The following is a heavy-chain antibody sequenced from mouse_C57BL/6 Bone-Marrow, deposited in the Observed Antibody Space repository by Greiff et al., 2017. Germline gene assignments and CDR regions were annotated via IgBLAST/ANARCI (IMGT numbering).Heavy chain of an antibody. V-gene: IGHV5-9*04. CDR1: GFTFSSCT. CDR2: ISGCGGNN. Sequence: EVHLVESGGGLVKPGGSLTLSCAASGFTFSSCTLSCVRQTPERKLPWVAAISGCGGNNYYPASVKSRFTLSRANDKNILYLQMSSLRSEDTAVYCCSRQVTTVQATNNCDYWGTGTMVTVSA. D-gene: IGHD1-1*01. CDR3: SRQVTTVQATNNCDY. J-gene: IGHJ1*03.